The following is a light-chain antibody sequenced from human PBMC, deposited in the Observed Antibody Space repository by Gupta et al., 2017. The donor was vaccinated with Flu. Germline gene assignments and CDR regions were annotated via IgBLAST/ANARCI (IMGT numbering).Light chain of an antibody. CDR2: AAS. V-gene: IGKV1-39*01. Sequence: EIQMTQSPSSLSASVGDRVTITCRASQSISSYLNWYQQKPGKAPKLLIYAASSLQSGVPSRFSGSGSGTDFTLTISRLQPEDFATYYCQHRDSTPFTFGRGTKVEIK. J-gene: IGKJ4*01. CDR3: QHRDSTPFT. CDR1: QSISSY.